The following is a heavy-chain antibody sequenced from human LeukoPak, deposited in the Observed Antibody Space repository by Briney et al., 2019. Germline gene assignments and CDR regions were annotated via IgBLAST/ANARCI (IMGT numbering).Heavy chain of an antibody. J-gene: IGHJ4*02. CDR1: GGTFSSYT. V-gene: IGHV1-69*02. CDR3: ASCAMVKYDY. D-gene: IGHD5-18*01. Sequence: SVKVSCKASGGTFSSYTISWVRQAPGQGREWMGRIIPILGIANYAQKFQGRVTITADKSTSTAYMELSSLRSDDTAVYYCASCAMVKYDYWGQGTLVTVSS. CDR2: IIPILGIA.